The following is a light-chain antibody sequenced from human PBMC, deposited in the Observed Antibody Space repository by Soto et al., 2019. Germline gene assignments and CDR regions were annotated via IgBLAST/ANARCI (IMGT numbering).Light chain of an antibody. CDR1: QTISSW. J-gene: IGKJ1*01. V-gene: IGKV1-5*03. CDR2: KAS. CDR3: QHYNRYSEA. Sequence: DIQMTQSPSTLSGSVGDRVTITCRASQTISSWLAWYQQKQGKAPKLLIYKASTLKSGGPSRFSGSGSGTEFTRTISSLHPDDFSTYVCQHYNRYSEAFGQGTKVELK.